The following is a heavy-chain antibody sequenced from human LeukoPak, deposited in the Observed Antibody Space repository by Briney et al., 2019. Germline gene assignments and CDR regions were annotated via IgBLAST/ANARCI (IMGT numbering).Heavy chain of an antibody. CDR1: GFTFSNYW. CDR2: ITSDGSAT. V-gene: IGHV3-74*01. J-gene: IGHJ4*02. D-gene: IGHD3-22*01. Sequence: GGSLRLSCAASGFTFSNYWMHWVRQVPGKGLVWVSRITSDGSATYYADSVKGRFTISRDNARNTLYLQMNSLRAEDTAVYFCARVGRRGYDSSGYWDYWGQGTLVTVSS. CDR3: ARVGRRGYDSSGYWDY.